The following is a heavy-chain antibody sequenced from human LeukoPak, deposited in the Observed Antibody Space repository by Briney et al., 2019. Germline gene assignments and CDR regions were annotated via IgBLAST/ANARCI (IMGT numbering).Heavy chain of an antibody. J-gene: IGHJ4*02. CDR3: ARRRYYDYVWGSYRLAPGGDY. V-gene: IGHV4-39*07. CDR1: GGSISSSSYY. D-gene: IGHD3-16*02. Sequence: PSETLSLTCTVSGGSISSSSYYWGWIRQPPGKGLEWIGSIYYSWSTYYHPSLKSRVTISVDTSKNQFSLTLSSVTAADTAVYYCARRRYYDYVWGSYRLAPGGDYWGQGTLVTVSS. CDR2: IYYSWST.